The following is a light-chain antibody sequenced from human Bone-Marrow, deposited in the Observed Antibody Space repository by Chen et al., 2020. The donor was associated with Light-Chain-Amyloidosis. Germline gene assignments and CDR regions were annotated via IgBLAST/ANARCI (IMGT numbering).Light chain of an antibody. Sequence: SYLLTSPSSVSEAPGQTATLACGGNNIGSTSVHWYQQTPGQDPLLVGYDDSDRPSGIPERLSGSNSGNTATLTISRVEAGDEADYYCQVWDRSSDRPVFGGGTKLTVL. CDR2: DDS. V-gene: IGLV3-21*02. CDR1: NIGSTS. J-gene: IGLJ3*02. CDR3: QVWDRSSDRPV.